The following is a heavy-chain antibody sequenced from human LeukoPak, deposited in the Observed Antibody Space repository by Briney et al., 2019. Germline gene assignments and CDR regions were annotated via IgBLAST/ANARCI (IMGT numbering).Heavy chain of an antibody. V-gene: IGHV3-30*18. CDR2: ISYDGSHK. Sequence: GGSLRLSCAASAFTFSNYAMHWVRQAPGKGLEWGALISYDGSHKYFADSVKGRFTISRDNSKNTLFLQMHSLRAEDTAVYYCAKDNVAATGRYFDYWGQGTLVTVSS. D-gene: IGHD1-26*01. CDR1: AFTFSNYA. CDR3: AKDNVAATGRYFDY. J-gene: IGHJ4*02.